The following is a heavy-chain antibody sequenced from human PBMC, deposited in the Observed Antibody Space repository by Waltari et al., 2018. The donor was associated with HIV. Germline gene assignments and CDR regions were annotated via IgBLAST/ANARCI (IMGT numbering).Heavy chain of an antibody. D-gene: IGHD4-17*01. Sequence: QVQLVQSGSEVKKPGSSVKVSCKASGGTFSSYAITWGRQAPGQGPEWMGDIIPIFGKTNLAQSCQGRVTLTADQSTSTAYMELSSLGSEDTAMYYCARENSHDYGDYRSAFDIWGQGTMVTVSS. CDR3: ARENSHDYGDYRSAFDI. CDR1: GGTFSSYA. CDR2: IIPIFGKT. J-gene: IGHJ3*02. V-gene: IGHV1-69*12.